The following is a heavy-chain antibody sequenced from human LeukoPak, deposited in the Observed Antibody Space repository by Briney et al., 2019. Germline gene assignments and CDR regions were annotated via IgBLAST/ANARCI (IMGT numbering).Heavy chain of an antibody. CDR1: GLTFSGAW. J-gene: IGHJ4*02. D-gene: IGHD5-24*01. V-gene: IGHV3-74*03. CDR3: AKAPRANRKMEFLDFDY. Sequence: GGSLRLSCAASGLTFSGAWIHWVRQVPGKGLVWISRFNGAGNPTYADFVKGRFVTSRDNSKNTLYLQMNSLRADDTAVYYCAKAPRANRKMEFLDFDYWGQGTLVTVSS. CDR2: FNGAGNP.